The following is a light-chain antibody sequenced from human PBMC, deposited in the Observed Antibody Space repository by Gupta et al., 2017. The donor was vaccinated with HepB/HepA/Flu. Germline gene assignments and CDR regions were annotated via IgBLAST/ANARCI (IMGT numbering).Light chain of an antibody. CDR1: ESLTTNY. V-gene: IGKV3-20*01. Sequence: ETVLTQSPDTLSLSPGERATLSCRASESLTTNYLAWYQGRPGQAPRLLIFGASRRATGIPDRFSGSGSGTDFTLTISRLEPEDFAVYYCHQEKSSPYTFGQGTKVEIK. CDR3: HQEKSSPYT. J-gene: IGKJ2*01. CDR2: GAS.